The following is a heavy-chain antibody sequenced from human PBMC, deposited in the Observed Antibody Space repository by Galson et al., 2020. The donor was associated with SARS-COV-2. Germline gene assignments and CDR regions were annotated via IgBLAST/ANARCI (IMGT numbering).Heavy chain of an antibody. CDR1: GYTLTELS. CDR3: ATGRPYGEVSWFDP. CDR2: FDPEDGET. J-gene: IGHJ5*02. D-gene: IGHD3-3*01. V-gene: IGHV1-24*01. Sequence: RQDGSVKVSCKVSGYTLTELSMHWVRQAPGKGLEWMGGFDPEDGETIYAQKFQGRVTMTEDTSTDTAYMELSSLRSEDTAVYYCATGRPYGEVSWFDPWGQGTLVTVSS.